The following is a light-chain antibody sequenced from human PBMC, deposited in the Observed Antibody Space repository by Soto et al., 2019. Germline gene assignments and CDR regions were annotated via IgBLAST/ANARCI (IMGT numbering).Light chain of an antibody. Sequence: EIVMTQSPVTLSVSPGERATLSCRASQSVSSNLAWFQQKPGQAPRLLIYGASTRAIGTPAKFSGSGSGTEFTLTIGGLQAEDVAVYYCQQYYITPITFGQGTRLEIK. CDR2: GAS. V-gene: IGKV3-15*01. J-gene: IGKJ5*01. CDR1: QSVSSN. CDR3: QQYYITPIT.